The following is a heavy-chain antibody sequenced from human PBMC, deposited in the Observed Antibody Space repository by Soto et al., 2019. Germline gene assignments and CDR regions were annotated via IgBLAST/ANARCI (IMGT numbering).Heavy chain of an antibody. D-gene: IGHD6-19*01. V-gene: IGHV4-38-2*02. CDR2: IYHSGST. Sequence: PSETLSLTCAVSGYSISSGYYWGWIRQPPGKGLEWIGSIYHSGSTYYNPSLKSRVTISVDTSKNQFSLKLSSVTAADTAVYYCARDNSGWPFDPWGQGTLVTVS. CDR3: ARDNSGWPFDP. CDR1: GYSISSGYY. J-gene: IGHJ5*02.